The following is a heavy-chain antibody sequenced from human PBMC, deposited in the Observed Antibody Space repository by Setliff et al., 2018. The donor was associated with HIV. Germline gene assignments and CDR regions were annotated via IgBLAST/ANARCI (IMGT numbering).Heavy chain of an antibody. CDR3: ARDHSIGGPIAAAGTGGAFDI. Sequence: NPGGSLRLSCTASGFTFSDYYMSWIRQAPGKGLEWVSYISSSGSTFYYADSVKGRFTISRDNAKNSLYLRMNSLRAEDTAVYYCARDHSIGGPIAAAGTGGAFDIWGQGTMVTVSS. D-gene: IGHD6-13*01. CDR2: ISSSGSTF. V-gene: IGHV3-11*01. CDR1: GFTFSDYY. J-gene: IGHJ3*02.